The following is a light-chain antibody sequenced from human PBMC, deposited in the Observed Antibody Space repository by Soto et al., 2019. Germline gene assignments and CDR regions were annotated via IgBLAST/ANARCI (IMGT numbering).Light chain of an antibody. J-gene: IGLJ1*01. CDR2: DVT. CDR3: CSYAGSYTYV. V-gene: IGLV2-11*01. Sequence: QSALTQPRSVSGSPGQSVNISFTGTSSDVGGYNYVSWYEQHPVKAPKLMIYDVTKRPSGVPDRFSGSKSGNTASLTISGLQAEDEADYYCCSYAGSYTYVFGTGTKLTVI. CDR1: SSDVGGYNY.